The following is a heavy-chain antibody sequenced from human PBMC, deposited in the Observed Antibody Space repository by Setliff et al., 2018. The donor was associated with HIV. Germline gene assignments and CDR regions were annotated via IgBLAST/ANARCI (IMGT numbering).Heavy chain of an antibody. V-gene: IGHV1-69*05. CDR3: ARGPLVVPTHYYMDL. D-gene: IGHD3-22*01. Sequence: GASVKVSCKASGGSFSNYAFSWVRQAPGQGLEWMGGFVPMFGSANYAQKFQGRFTMTRDTSTSTVYMELSSLRSEDTAVYYCARGPLVVPTHYYMDLWGKGTTVTVSS. CDR1: GGSFSNYA. CDR2: FVPMFGSA. J-gene: IGHJ6*03.